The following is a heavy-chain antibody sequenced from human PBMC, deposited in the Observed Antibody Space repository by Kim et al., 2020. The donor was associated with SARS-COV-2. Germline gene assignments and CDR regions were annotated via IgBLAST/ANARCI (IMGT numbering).Heavy chain of an antibody. CDR1: GFTFSSYE. CDR3: AREVEVAFDS. J-gene: IGHJ5*01. Sequence: GGSLRLSCEASGFTFSSYEMNWVRQAPGKGLEWVSYISSSGSLKYYADSVRGRFTISRDNAKNSLYLQMYSLRSEDTAVYYCAREVEVAFDSWGQGTLVAVSS. CDR2: ISSSGSLK. V-gene: IGHV3-48*03.